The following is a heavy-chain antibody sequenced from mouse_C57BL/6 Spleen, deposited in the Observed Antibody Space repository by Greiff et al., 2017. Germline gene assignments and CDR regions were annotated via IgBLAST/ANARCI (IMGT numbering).Heavy chain of an antibody. CDR1: GYTFTDYE. J-gene: IGHJ1*03. V-gene: IGHV1-15*01. CDR2: IDPEPGGT. Sequence: VQLQQSGAELVRPGASVTLSCKASGYTFTDYEMHWVKQTPVHGLEWIGAIDPEPGGTAYNQKFTGKAILTADKSSSTAYMELRSLTSEDSAVYYCTRGRLRDWYFDVGGTGTTVTVSS. CDR3: TRGRLRDWYFDV. D-gene: IGHD1-1*01.